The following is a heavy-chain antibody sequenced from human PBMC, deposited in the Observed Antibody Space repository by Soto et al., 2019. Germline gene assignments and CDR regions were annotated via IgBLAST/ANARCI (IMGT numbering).Heavy chain of an antibody. CDR3: ARLYGDVSTFEY. D-gene: IGHD1-26*01. CDR2: INPDGSVK. Sequence: PGGSLRLSCGASGFTFSSHWMTWVRQAPGKGLEWVASINPDGSVKHYVDSVKGRFTISRDNADHSLYLQMSSLRAEDTAVYYCARLYGDVSTFEYWGQGTMVTVS. J-gene: IGHJ4*02. CDR1: GFTFSSHW. V-gene: IGHV3-7*01.